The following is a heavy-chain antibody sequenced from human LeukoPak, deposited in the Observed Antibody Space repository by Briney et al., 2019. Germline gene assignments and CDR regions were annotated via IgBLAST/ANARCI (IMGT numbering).Heavy chain of an antibody. CDR1: GGSISSSGYY. Sequence: SQTLSLTCTVSGGSISSSGYYWSWIRQRPGKSLEWVGYIYYNGNTYYNPSLKSRIAISVDTSENQFALRLTSVTAADTAVYYCARDGGTVTHFDYWGQGTLVTVSS. V-gene: IGHV4-31*03. D-gene: IGHD4-17*01. CDR2: IYYNGNT. CDR3: ARDGGTVTHFDY. J-gene: IGHJ4*02.